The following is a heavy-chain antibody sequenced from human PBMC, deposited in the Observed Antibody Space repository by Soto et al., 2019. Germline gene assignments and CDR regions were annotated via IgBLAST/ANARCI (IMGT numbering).Heavy chain of an antibody. CDR2: ISSNGGST. CDR3: ARDGITMIRGITVFDF. V-gene: IGHV3-64*04. CDR1: GFTFSSYA. Sequence: GGSLRLSCSASGFTFSSYAMHWVRQAPGKGLEYVSAISSNGGSTYYADSVKGRFTVSRDNAKNSLYLQMDSLRAEDTAVYYCARDGITMIRGITVFDFWGQGTLVTVSS. D-gene: IGHD3-10*01. J-gene: IGHJ4*02.